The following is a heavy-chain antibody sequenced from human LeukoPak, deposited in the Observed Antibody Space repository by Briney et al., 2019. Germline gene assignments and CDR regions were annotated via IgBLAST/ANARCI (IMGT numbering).Heavy chain of an antibody. CDR2: INPNSGGT. Sequence: GASVKVSCKASGYTFTGYYMHWVRQAPGQGLEWMGWINPNSGGTNYAQKFQGRVTMTRDTSISTAYMELSRLRSDDTAVYYCARVEGDYGSGDFDYWGQGTLVTVSS. CDR1: GYTFTGYY. D-gene: IGHD3-10*01. V-gene: IGHV1-2*02. CDR3: ARVEGDYGSGDFDY. J-gene: IGHJ4*02.